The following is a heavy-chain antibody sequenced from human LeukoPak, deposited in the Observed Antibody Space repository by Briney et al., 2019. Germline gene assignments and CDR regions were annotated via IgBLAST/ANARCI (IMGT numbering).Heavy chain of an antibody. CDR3: AELGITMIGGV. J-gene: IGHJ6*04. D-gene: IGHD3-10*02. CDR1: GFTFSSYS. CDR2: ISAISSSST. Sequence: GGSLRLSCAASGFTFSSYSMNWVRQAPGKGLEWVSYISAISSSSTYYVDSVKGRFTISRDNAKNSLYLQMNSLRAEDTAVYYCAELGITMIGGVGGKGTTVTISS. V-gene: IGHV3-48*04.